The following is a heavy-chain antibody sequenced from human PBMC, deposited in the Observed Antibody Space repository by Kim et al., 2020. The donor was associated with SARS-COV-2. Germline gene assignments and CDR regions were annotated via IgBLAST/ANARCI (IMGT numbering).Heavy chain of an antibody. CDR3: AAYDSSAYSTLPGPFHI. D-gene: IGHD3-22*01. CDR1: GFTFSTLS. J-gene: IGHJ3*02. V-gene: IGHV3-21*01. CDR2: ISRTTTYI. Sequence: GGSLRLSCAASGFTFSTLSMNWVRQAPGKGLEWVSSISRTTTYIYYADSVKGRFTISRDNAKNSLSLQMNSLRAEDTAMYYCAAYDSSAYSTLPGPFHIWGQGTMVTVSS.